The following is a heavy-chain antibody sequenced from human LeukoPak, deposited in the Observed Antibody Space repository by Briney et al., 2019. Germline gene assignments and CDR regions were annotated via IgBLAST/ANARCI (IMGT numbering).Heavy chain of an antibody. CDR1: GGSITDYY. CDR3: ARDLKLDGSSGYYAFDI. Sequence: SETLSLTCTVSGGSITDYYWGWIRQLPGKGLEWIGYDYYSGSSNYNPSLKSRVTISVDTSKNQFSLKMSSVTAADTAVYYCARDLKLDGSSGYYAFDIWGQGTMVTVSS. V-gene: IGHV4-59*01. D-gene: IGHD3-22*01. CDR2: DYYSGSS. J-gene: IGHJ3*02.